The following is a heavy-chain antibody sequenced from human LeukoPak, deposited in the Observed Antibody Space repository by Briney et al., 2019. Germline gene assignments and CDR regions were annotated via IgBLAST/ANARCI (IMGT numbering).Heavy chain of an antibody. CDR1: GFTFSSYG. J-gene: IGHJ3*02. CDR3: AKDRGSYFYLLNAFNI. V-gene: IGHV3-33*06. CDR2: IWYDGSNK. Sequence: PGRSLRLSCAAFGFTFSSYGMHWVRQAPGKGLEWVAVIWYDGSNKYYADSVKGRFTISRDNSKNTLYLQMNSLRAEDTAVYYCAKDRGSYFYLLNAFNIWGQGTMVTVSS. D-gene: IGHD1-26*01.